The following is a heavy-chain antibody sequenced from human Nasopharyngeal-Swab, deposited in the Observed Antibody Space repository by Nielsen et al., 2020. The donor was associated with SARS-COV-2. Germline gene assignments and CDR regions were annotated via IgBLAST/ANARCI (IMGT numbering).Heavy chain of an antibody. CDR1: GYTFTSYA. J-gene: IGHJ6*03. Sequence: ASVKVSCKASGYTFTSYAMHWVSQAPGQRLEWMGWINAGNGNTKYSQKFQGRVTITRDTSASTAYMELSGLRSEDTAVYYCARGSQGSHYYYYYMDVWGTGTTVTVSS. CDR3: ARGSQGSHYYYYYMDV. V-gene: IGHV1-3*01. CDR2: INAGNGNT.